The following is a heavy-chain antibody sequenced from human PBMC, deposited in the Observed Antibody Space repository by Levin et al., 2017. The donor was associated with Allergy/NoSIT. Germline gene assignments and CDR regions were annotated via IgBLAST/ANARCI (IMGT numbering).Heavy chain of an antibody. Sequence: SETLSLTCTVSGGSISSYYWSWIRQPPGKGLEWIGYIYYSGSTNYNPSLKSRVTISVDTSKNQFSLKLSSVTAADTAVYYCARDRGAARYYYGMDVWGQGTTVTVSS. J-gene: IGHJ6*02. V-gene: IGHV4-59*01. CDR3: ARDRGAARYYYGMDV. CDR2: IYYSGST. CDR1: GGSISSYY. D-gene: IGHD6-6*01.